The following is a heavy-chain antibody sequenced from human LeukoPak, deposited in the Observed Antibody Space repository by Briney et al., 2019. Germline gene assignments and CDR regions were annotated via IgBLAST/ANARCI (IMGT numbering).Heavy chain of an antibody. J-gene: IGHJ6*02. CDR3: ARDRTSSSPTPLYYYYGMDV. CDR2: IWYDGSNK. V-gene: IGHV3-33*01. D-gene: IGHD6-6*01. Sequence: GGSLRLSCAASGFTFSSYGMHWDRQAPGKGLEWVAVIWYDGSNKYYADSVKGRFTISRDNSKNTLYLQMNSLRAEDTAVYYCARDRTSSSPTPLYYYYGMDVWGQGTTVTVSS. CDR1: GFTFSSYG.